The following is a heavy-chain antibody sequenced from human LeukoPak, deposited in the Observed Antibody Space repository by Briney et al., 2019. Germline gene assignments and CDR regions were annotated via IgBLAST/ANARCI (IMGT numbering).Heavy chain of an antibody. CDR3: ARDLYYYDNGAYFDDTFDI. D-gene: IGHD3-22*01. J-gene: IGHJ3*02. V-gene: IGHV1-18*01. CDR1: GYSFTSYG. CDR2: ISPYNGNT. Sequence: ASVKVSCKASGYSFTSYGISRVRQAPGQGLEWMGWISPYNGNTNYAQNLQGRVTMTTDTSTSTAYMDLWSLRSDDTAVYYCARDLYYYDNGAYFDDTFDIWGQGTMVTVSS.